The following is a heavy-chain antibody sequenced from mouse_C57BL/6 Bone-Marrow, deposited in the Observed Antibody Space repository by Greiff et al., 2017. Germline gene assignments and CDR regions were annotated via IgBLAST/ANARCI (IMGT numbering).Heavy chain of an antibody. J-gene: IGHJ3*01. CDR1: GYAFSGSW. Sequence: QVQLKQSGPELVKPGASVKISCKASGYAFSGSWMNWVKQRPGKGLEWIGRIYPGDGDTNYNGKFKGKATLTADKSSSTAYLQLSSLTSEDSAVYGCASNYDFAYWGQGTLVTVSA. D-gene: IGHD1-1*01. CDR3: ASNYDFAY. V-gene: IGHV1-82*01. CDR2: IYPGDGDT.